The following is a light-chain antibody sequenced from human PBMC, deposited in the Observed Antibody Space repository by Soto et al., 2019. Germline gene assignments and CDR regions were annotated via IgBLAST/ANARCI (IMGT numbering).Light chain of an antibody. CDR3: QQYYASPFT. CDR2: WAS. CDR1: QNVLYSSNNQNY. J-gene: IGKJ3*01. Sequence: DIVMTQSPDSLAVSLGERATINCKSSQNVLYSSNNQNYLAWYQQKPRQPPKLLIYWASTRESGVPDRFSGSGSGTDFTLTISSLQAEDVAVYYCQQYYASPFTFGPGTKVEIK. V-gene: IGKV4-1*01.